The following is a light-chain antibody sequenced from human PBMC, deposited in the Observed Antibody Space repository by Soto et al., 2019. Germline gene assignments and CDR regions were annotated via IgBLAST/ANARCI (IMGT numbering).Light chain of an antibody. J-gene: IGKJ5*01. V-gene: IGKV1-39*01. CDR1: QSISSY. Sequence: DIQMTQSPSSLSASVGDRVTITCRASQSISSYLSWYQQKPGKAPKLLIYTASTLQSGVLSRFSGSGSGTDFTLTISSLQPEDFATYYCQQGYSSPEITFGQGTRLELK. CDR3: QQGYSSPEIT. CDR2: TAS.